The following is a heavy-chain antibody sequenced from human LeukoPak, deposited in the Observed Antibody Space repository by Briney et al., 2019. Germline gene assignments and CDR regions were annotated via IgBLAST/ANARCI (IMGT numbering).Heavy chain of an antibody. CDR2: INHSGST. J-gene: IGHJ3*02. V-gene: IGHV4-34*01. CDR1: GGSFSGYY. D-gene: IGHD3-22*01. Sequence: NPSETLSLTCAVYGGSFSGYYWSWTRQPPGKGLEWIGEINHSGSTNYNPSLKSRVTISVDTSKNQFSLKLSSVTAADTAVYYCARGLARFMIGPRGAFDIWGQGTMVTVSS. CDR3: ARGLARFMIGPRGAFDI.